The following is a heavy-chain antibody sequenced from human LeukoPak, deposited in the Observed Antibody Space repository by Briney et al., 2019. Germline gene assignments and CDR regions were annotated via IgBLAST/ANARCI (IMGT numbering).Heavy chain of an antibody. CDR3: ARESNYGDPRVYYYYMDV. CDR1: GYTFTSYD. CDR2: TNPNSGNT. Sequence: GASVKVSCKASGYTFTSYDINWVRQATGQGLEWMGWTNPNSGNTGYAQKFQGRVTMTRNTSISTAYMELSSLRSEDTAVYYCARESNYGDPRVYYYYMDVWGKGTTVTVSS. D-gene: IGHD4-17*01. V-gene: IGHV1-8*01. J-gene: IGHJ6*03.